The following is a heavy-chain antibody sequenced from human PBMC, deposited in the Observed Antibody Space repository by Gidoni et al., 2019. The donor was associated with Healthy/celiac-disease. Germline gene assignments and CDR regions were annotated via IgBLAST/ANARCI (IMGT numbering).Heavy chain of an antibody. CDR1: GFTFSSYA. CDR2: ISYDGSNK. D-gene: IGHD5-12*01. CDR3: ARDGYGYPLTGGDY. Sequence: QVQLVESGGGVVQPGRSLRLSCAASGFTFSSYAMHWVRQAPGKGLEWVAVISYDGSNKYYADSVKGRFTISRDNSKNTLYLQMNSLRAEDTAVYYCARDGYGYPLTGGDYWGQGTLVTVSS. V-gene: IGHV3-30*01. J-gene: IGHJ4*02.